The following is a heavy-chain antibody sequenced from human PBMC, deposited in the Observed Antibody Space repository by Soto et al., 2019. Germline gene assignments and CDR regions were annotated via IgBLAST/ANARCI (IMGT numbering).Heavy chain of an antibody. CDR3: AKEFAGSGVVGPTDF. CDR2: INAGGDIT. D-gene: IGHD1-26*01. CDR1: GFTFSNYA. Sequence: EVQLLESGGGLLQPGGSLRLSCAASGFTFSNYAMNWVRQAPGKGLEWVSAINAGGDITYYADSVKGRFSISRDNSKGTVYMQMNSLRAEDTALYYCAKEFAGSGVVGPTDFRGQGTLVTVSS. V-gene: IGHV3-23*01. J-gene: IGHJ4*02.